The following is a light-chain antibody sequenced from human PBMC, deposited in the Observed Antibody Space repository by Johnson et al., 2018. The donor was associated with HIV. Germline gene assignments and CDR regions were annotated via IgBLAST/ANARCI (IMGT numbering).Light chain of an antibody. V-gene: IGLV1-51*01. CDR3: GTWDSSLSAYV. Sequence: QSVLTQPPSVSAAPGQKVTISCSGSSSNIGNNYVSWYQQLPGTAPKLLIYDNNKRPSGIPDRFSGSKSGTSATLGITGLQTGYEADYYCGTWDSSLSAYVFGTVTKVTVL. CDR2: DNN. J-gene: IGLJ1*01. CDR1: SSNIGNNY.